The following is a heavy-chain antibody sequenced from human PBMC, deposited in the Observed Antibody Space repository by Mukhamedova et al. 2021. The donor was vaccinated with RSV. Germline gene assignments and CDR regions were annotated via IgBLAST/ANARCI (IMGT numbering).Heavy chain of an antibody. J-gene: IGHJ4*02. V-gene: IGHV4-38-2*02. CDR2: VYYTGTT. CDR3: ARGTYNSAIDY. D-gene: IGHD6-25*01. Sequence: GPEWIGSVYYTGTTYYSPSFKSRVTISMDTPKNQFSLRLSSVTAADTAVYFCARGTYNSAIDYWGRGNLGLVSP.